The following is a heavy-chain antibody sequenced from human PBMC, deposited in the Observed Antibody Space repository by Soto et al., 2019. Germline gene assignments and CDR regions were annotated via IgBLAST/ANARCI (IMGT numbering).Heavy chain of an antibody. CDR2: ISAHNGNT. CDR3: ARRRYGDY. Sequence: QVHLVQSGAEVKKPGASVKVSCKGSGYTFTSYGITWVRQAPGQGLEWMGWISAHNGNTDYAHKLHGRVTVTRDTSTTTAYMELRSLRSDVTAVYYCARRRYGDYWGQGALVTVSS. J-gene: IGHJ4*02. D-gene: IGHD1-1*01. CDR1: GYTFTSYG. V-gene: IGHV1-18*01.